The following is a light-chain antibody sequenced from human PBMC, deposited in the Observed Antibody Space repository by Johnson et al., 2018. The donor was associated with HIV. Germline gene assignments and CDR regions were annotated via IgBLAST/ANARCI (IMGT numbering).Light chain of an antibody. CDR3: ETLDSSLSGYYV. CDR2: DNN. CDR1: NSNIGNNY. V-gene: IGLV1-51*01. Sequence: QSVLTQPPSVSAAPGQKVTISCSGSNSNIGNNYVSWYQQLPGTAPKLLIYDNNKRPSGIPDRFSGSKSGTSATLGITGLQTGDEADYYCETLDSSLSGYYVFGTGTKLTVL. J-gene: IGLJ1*01.